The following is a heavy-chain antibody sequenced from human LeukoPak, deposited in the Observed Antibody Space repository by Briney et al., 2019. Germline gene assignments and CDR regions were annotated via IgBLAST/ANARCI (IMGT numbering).Heavy chain of an antibody. V-gene: IGHV4-39*07. CDR1: GGSISTSNYY. CDR2: IYHSGST. CDR3: AGDFWSGYYFRD. D-gene: IGHD3-3*01. Sequence: ASETLSLTCTVSGGSISTSNYYWGWIRQPPGQGLEWIGNIYHSGSTYCSPSLKSRVTISVDTSKNQFSLKLSSVTAADTAVYYCAGDFWSGYYFRDWGQGTLVTVSS. J-gene: IGHJ4*02.